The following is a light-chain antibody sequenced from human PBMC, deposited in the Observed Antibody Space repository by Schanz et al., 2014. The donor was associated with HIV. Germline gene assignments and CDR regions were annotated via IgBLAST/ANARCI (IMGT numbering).Light chain of an antibody. J-gene: IGKJ4*01. V-gene: IGKV3-20*01. CDR3: QYFGNSGGT. CDR2: SAS. CDR1: QTVSSNS. Sequence: EIVLTQSPVILSLSPGERATLSCRASQTVSSNSLGWYQQKRGQVPRLLIYSASRRANGIPDRFSGSGSGTDFTLTISSLQSDDFAVYYCQYFGNSGGTFGGGTKVEIK.